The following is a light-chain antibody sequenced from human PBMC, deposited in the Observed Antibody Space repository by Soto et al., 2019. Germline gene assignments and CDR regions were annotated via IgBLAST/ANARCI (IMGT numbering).Light chain of an antibody. CDR3: LLSYSGTAWV. CDR1: SGSVTSGHY. V-gene: IGLV7-46*01. J-gene: IGLJ3*02. CDR2: DTS. Sequence: QTVVTQEPSLTVSPGGTVTLTCGSSSGSVTSGHYPYWFQQKPGQAPRTLIYDTSNKHSWTPARFSGSLFGGKAALTLSGAQPEDEAAYYCLLSYSGTAWVFGVWTKLTVL.